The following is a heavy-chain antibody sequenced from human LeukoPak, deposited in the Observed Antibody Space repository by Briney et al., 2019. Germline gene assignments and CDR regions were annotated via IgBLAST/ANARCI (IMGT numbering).Heavy chain of an antibody. J-gene: IGHJ4*02. D-gene: IGHD2-2*01. V-gene: IGHV4-4*07. CDR1: GGSISSYY. Sequence: SETLSLTCTVSGGSISSYYWSWIRQPAGKGLEWSGRIYTSGSTNYNPSLKSRVTISVDKSKNQFSLKLSSVTAADTAVYYCARERGVVVVPAARGYYFDYWGQGTLVTVSS. CDR3: ARERGVVVVPAARGYYFDY. CDR2: IYTSGST.